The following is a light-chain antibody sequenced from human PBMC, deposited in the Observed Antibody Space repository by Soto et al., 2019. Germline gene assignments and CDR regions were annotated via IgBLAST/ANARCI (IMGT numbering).Light chain of an antibody. J-gene: IGLJ2*01. CDR3: YSYTTTNTWP. CDR2: EVT. Sequence: QSVLTQPASMSGSPGQSITISCAGTSNDVGAYNYVSWYQHHPGQAPKLMIYEVTNRPSGVSPRFSGSKSGNTASLTISGLQAEDEADYYCYSYTTTNTWPFGGGTKVTVL. CDR1: SNDVGAYNY. V-gene: IGLV2-14*01.